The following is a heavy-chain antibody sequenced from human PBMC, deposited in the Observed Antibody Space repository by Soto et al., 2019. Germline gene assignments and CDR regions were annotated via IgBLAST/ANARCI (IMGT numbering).Heavy chain of an antibody. Sequence: GSLRLSCAASGFTFSTYAMSWVRQAPGRGLEWVSAVSGGGGGTYYADSVKGRFTISRDNSKNTLYLQMNSLRAEDTAVYYCAKGSSSPPNWFDPWGQGTLVTVSS. V-gene: IGHV3-23*01. CDR3: AKGSSSPPNWFDP. CDR1: GFTFSTYA. D-gene: IGHD6-6*01. CDR2: VSGGGGGT. J-gene: IGHJ5*02.